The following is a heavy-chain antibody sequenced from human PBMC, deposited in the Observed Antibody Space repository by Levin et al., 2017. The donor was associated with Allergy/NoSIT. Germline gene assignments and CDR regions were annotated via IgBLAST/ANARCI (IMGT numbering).Heavy chain of an antibody. Sequence: GGSLRLSCTASGFAFGSHTMHWVRQAPGKGLEWVASISSSGSYIFYADSLKGRFTISRDNAKNSLYLQMHSLRDDETAVYYCARDSLRYSGSCYFVDLWGQGTLVTVSS. J-gene: IGHJ5*02. CDR3: ARDSLRYSGSCYFVDL. CDR2: ISSSGSYI. CDR1: GFAFGSHT. V-gene: IGHV3-21*01. D-gene: IGHD6-13*01.